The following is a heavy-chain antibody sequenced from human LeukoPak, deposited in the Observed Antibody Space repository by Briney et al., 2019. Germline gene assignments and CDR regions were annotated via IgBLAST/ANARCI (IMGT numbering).Heavy chain of an antibody. CDR1: GASISSGSYY. CDR3: ATDLVP. CDR2: IYSSGGT. V-gene: IGHV4-61*02. J-gene: IGHJ5*02. Sequence: SQTLSLTCTVSGASISSGSYYWNWIRQPAGKGLEWIGLIYSSGGTNYNPSLKSRVTISVDTSKNQCSLKLNSGTAADTAVYYCATDLVPSGQGTLVTVSS.